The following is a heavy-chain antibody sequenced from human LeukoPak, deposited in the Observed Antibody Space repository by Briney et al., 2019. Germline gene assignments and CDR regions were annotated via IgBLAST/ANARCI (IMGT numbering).Heavy chain of an antibody. CDR1: GYTFTSYG. V-gene: IGHV1-18*01. CDR2: ISAYNGNT. J-gene: IGHJ4*02. Sequence: ASVKVSCKASGYTFTSYGISWVRQAPGQGLEWMGWISAYNGNTNYAQKLQGRVTMTTDTSTSTAYMELRSLRSEDTAVYYCARRVGYYYDSSGYYSLGYWGQGTLVTVSS. CDR3: ARRVGYYYDSSGYYSLGY. D-gene: IGHD3-22*01.